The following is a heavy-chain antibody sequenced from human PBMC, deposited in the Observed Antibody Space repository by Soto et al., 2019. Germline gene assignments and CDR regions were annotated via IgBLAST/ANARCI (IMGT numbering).Heavy chain of an antibody. J-gene: IGHJ6*02. V-gene: IGHV1-69*13. Sequence: ASVKVSCKASGGTFSSYAISWVRQAPGQGLEWMGGIIPILGTANYAQKFQGRVTITADESTSTAYMELSSLRSEDTAVYYCARDRRNYYGMDVWGQGTTVTVSS. CDR1: GGTFSSYA. CDR3: ARDRRNYYGMDV. D-gene: IGHD6-6*01. CDR2: IIPILGTA.